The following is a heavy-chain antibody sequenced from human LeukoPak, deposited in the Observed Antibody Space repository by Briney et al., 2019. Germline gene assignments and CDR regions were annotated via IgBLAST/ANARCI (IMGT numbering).Heavy chain of an antibody. CDR1: GLTFTNAW. D-gene: IGHD3-22*01. V-gene: IGHV3-15*01. Sequence: NTGGSLRLSCAASGLTFTNAWMSWVRQAPGKRLEWVGRIKRKSDGGTTDYAAPVKGRFTISRDDSKNTLYLQMNSLKSEDTAVYYCTTELDIRPNHYWGQGTLVTVSS. J-gene: IGHJ4*02. CDR3: TTELDIRPNHY. CDR2: IKRKSDGGTT.